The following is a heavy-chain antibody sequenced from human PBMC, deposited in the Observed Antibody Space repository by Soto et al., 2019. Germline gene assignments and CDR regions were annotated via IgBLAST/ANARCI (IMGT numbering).Heavy chain of an antibody. CDR1: GFTFSSYA. D-gene: IGHD3-10*01. V-gene: IGHV3-23*01. Sequence: GGSLRLSCAASGFTFSSYAMSWVRQAPGKGLEWVSAISGSGGSTYYADSVKGRFTISRDNSKNTLYLQMNSLRAEDTAVYYCAKAPYYYGSGSYYTVHFDYWGQGTLVTVSS. CDR3: AKAPYYYGSGSYYTVHFDY. J-gene: IGHJ4*02. CDR2: ISGSGGST.